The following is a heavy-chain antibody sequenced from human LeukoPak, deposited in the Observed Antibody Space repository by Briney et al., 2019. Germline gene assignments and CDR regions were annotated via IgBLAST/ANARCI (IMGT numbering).Heavy chain of an antibody. CDR3: AKDADPYGDYGGYFDY. CDR1: GFTFSSYA. CDR2: ISNDESRK. D-gene: IGHD4-17*01. J-gene: IGHJ4*02. Sequence: GRSLRLSCAASGFTFSSYAMHWVRQAPGKGLEWVAVISNDESRKYYTDSVQGRFTISRDNSKGTLYLQMNSLRAEDTAVYYCAKDADPYGDYGGYFDYWGQGTLVTVSS. V-gene: IGHV3-30-3*01.